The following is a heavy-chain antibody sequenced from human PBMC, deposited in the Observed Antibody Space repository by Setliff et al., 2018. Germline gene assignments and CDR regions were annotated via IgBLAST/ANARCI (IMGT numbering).Heavy chain of an antibody. V-gene: IGHV4-34*01. CDR2: VNRRGDT. CDR3: RFWSGYYKDDY. J-gene: IGHJ4*01. Sequence: SETLSLTCAVYGDPFTDYYWSWLRQPPGKGLEWIEEVNRRGDTNYSPSLRGRVTMTEDAAKKQLSLKISSMTAADAGVYYCRFWSGYYKDDYWGHGTLVTSPQ. D-gene: IGHD3-3*01. CDR1: GDPFTDYY.